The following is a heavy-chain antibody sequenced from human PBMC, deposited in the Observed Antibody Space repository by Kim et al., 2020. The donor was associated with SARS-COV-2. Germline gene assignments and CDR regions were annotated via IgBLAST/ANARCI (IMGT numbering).Heavy chain of an antibody. V-gene: IGHV3-23*03. CDR3: ALLLWFGESYFDY. D-gene: IGHD3-10*01. Sequence: GGSLRLSCAASGFTFSSYAMSWVRQAPGKGLEWVSVIYSGGSSTYYADSVKGRFTISRDNSKNTLYLQMNSLRAEDTAVYYCALLLWFGESYFDYWGQGTLVTVSS. CDR2: IYSGGSST. CDR1: GFTFSSYA. J-gene: IGHJ4*02.